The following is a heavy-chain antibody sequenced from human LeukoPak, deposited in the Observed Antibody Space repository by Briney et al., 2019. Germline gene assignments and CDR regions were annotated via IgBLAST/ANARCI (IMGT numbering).Heavy chain of an antibody. V-gene: IGHV1-2*04. CDR1: GYTFTGYY. J-gene: IGHJ4*02. CDR2: INPNSGGT. CDR3: ARSVADPAVPDY. Sequence: ASVNVSCTASGYTFTGYYMHWVRQAPGQGLEWMGWINPNSGGTNYAQKFQGWVTMTRDTSISTAYMELSRLRSDDTAVYYCARSVADPAVPDYWGQGTLVTVSS. D-gene: IGHD6-19*01.